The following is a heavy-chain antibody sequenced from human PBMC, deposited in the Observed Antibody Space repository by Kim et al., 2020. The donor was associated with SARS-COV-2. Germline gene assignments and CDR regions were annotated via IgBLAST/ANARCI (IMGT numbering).Heavy chain of an antibody. V-gene: IGHV4-39*07. Sequence: SETLSLTCTVSGGSISSSSYYWGWIRQPPGKGLEWIGSIYYSGSTYYNPSLKSRGTISVDTSKNQFSLKLSSVTAADTAVYYCARSRTTYYDILTGYDY. CDR3: ARSRTTYYDILTGYDY. J-gene: IGHJ4*01. D-gene: IGHD3-9*01. CDR1: GGSISSSSYY. CDR2: IYYSGST.